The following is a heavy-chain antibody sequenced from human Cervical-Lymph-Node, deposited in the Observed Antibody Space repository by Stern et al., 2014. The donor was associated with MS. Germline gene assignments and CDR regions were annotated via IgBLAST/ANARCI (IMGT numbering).Heavy chain of an antibody. D-gene: IGHD6-19*01. CDR2: INPSGGTT. Sequence: VQLVQSGAEVKKPGASVKVSCQASGYTFTSYYLHWVRQAPGQGLEWMGIINPSGGTTSHAQKFQGRVTMTRDTSTSTVYMELSSLRSEDTAVYYCAREVAGHRLGMMDVWGQGTTVTVSS. J-gene: IGHJ6*02. CDR3: AREVAGHRLGMMDV. CDR1: GYTFTSYY. V-gene: IGHV1-46*01.